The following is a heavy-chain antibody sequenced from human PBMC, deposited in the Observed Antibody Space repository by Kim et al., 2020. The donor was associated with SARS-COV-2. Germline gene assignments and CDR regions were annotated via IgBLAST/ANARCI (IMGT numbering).Heavy chain of an antibody. D-gene: IGHD3-3*01. CDR3: AREVFLEWFTFDP. Sequence: YVDSVKGRFTISRDNAKNSLYLQMNSLRAEDTAVYYCAREVFLEWFTFDPWGQGTLVTVSS. V-gene: IGHV3-7*01. J-gene: IGHJ5*02.